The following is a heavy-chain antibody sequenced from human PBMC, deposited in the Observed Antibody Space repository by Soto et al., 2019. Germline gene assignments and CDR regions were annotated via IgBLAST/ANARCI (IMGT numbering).Heavy chain of an antibody. CDR1: GYSFTSYW. V-gene: IGHV5-51*01. CDR2: IYPGDSDT. Sequence: PGESLKISCKGSGYSFTSYWIGWVRQMPGKVLEWMGIIYPGDSDTRYSPSFQGQVTISADKSISTAYLQWSSLKASDTAMYYCASYYYYDSSGYPHDDAFDIWGQGXMVTV. J-gene: IGHJ3*02. CDR3: ASYYYYDSSGYPHDDAFDI. D-gene: IGHD3-22*01.